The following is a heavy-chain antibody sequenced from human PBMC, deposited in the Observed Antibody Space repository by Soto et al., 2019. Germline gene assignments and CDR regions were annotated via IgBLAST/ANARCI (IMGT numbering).Heavy chain of an antibody. Sequence: ASVKVSCKASGGTFSSYAISWVRQAPGQGLEWMGWISPIFGTTNYAQKLQGRVTMTTDTSTSTAYMELRSLRSDDTAVYYCAREDVVVPAADYWGQGTLVTVSS. D-gene: IGHD2-2*01. CDR2: ISPIFGTT. CDR1: GGTFSSYA. V-gene: IGHV1-18*01. J-gene: IGHJ4*02. CDR3: AREDVVVPAADY.